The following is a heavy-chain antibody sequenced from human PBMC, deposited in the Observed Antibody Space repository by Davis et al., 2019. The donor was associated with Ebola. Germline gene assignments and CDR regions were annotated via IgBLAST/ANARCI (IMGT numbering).Heavy chain of an antibody. CDR3: VRDSSLKYCSSATCSKGSAFDI. CDR2: ISNNGDFT. D-gene: IGHD2-2*01. V-gene: IGHV3-64D*06. J-gene: IGHJ3*02. Sequence: GESLKISCSGSGFTFSTYAMHWVRQAPGRGLEYVSAISNNGDFTYYADSVKDRFTISRDNSKNTLFLQMNSLTTEDTAVYYCVRDSSLKYCSSATCSKGSAFDIWGQGTTVTVSS. CDR1: GFTFSTYA.